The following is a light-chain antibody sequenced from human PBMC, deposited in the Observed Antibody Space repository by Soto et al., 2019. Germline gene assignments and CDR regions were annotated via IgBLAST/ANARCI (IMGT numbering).Light chain of an antibody. J-gene: IGLJ2*01. Sequence: QSVLTQPRSVSGSPGHSVAISCTGTSSDVGGYTYVAWYRQYPGKAPKLMLYDVSKRSSGVPDRFSGSKSGNTASLTISGLQAEDEADYYCCSYAGRYIVVFGGGTKLTVL. CDR1: SSDVGGYTY. CDR2: DVS. V-gene: IGLV2-11*01. CDR3: CSYAGRYIVV.